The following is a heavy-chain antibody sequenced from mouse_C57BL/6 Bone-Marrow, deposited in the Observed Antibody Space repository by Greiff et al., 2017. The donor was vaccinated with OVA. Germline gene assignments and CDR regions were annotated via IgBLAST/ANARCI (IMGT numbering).Heavy chain of an antibody. CDR3: ATLPDY. CDR2: IDPSDSYT. CDR1: GYTFTSYW. Sequence: QVQLQQPGAELVRPGTSVKLSCKASGYTFTSYWMHWVKQRPGQGLEWIGVIDPSDSYTNYNQKFKGKATLTVDTSSSTAYMQLSSLTSEDSAVYYCATLPDYWGQGTTFTVSS. V-gene: IGHV1-59*01. J-gene: IGHJ2*01.